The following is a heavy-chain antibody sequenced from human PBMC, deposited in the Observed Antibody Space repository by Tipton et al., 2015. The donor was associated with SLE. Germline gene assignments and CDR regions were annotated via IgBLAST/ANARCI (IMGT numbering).Heavy chain of an antibody. CDR3: ARLNYYGSGSYYWFDP. D-gene: IGHD3-10*01. V-gene: IGHV4-34*01. Sequence: TLSLTCAVYGGSFSGYYWTWIRQPPGKGLEWIGEINHSGSTNYNPSLKSRVTISVDTSKNQFSLKLSSVTAADTAVYYCARLNYYGSGSYYWFDPWGQGTLVTVSS. CDR2: INHSGST. J-gene: IGHJ5*02. CDR1: GGSFSGYY.